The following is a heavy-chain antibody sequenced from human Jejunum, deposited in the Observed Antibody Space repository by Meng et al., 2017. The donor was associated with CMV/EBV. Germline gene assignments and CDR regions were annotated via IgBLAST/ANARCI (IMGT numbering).Heavy chain of an antibody. V-gene: IGHV2-5*02. Sequence: QITVKESGPTLVKPTQPLTLTGTFSGFSLSTSEVGVGWIRQPPGKALELLAVIYWDDDKRYSPSLKSRLTITKDTSKNQVVLTLTNMDPVDTATYYCALFTRSWFDPWGQGTLVTVSS. CDR3: ALFTRSWFDP. D-gene: IGHD2-2*01. CDR2: IYWDDDK. J-gene: IGHJ5*02. CDR1: GFSLSTSEVG.